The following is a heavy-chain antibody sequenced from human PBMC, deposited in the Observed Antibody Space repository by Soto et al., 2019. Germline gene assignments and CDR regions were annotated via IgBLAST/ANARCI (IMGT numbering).Heavy chain of an antibody. CDR1: GFTFDDYT. V-gene: IGHV3-43*01. J-gene: IGHJ4*02. D-gene: IGHD2-15*01. CDR3: AKASDVLLPSAHALGLDY. Sequence: EVQLVESGGVVVQPGGSLRLSCAASGFTFDDYTMHWVRQAPGKGLEWVSLISWDGGSTYYADSVKGRFTISRDNSKNSLYLQMNSLRTEDTALYYCAKASDVLLPSAHALGLDYWGQGTLVTVSS. CDR2: ISWDGGST.